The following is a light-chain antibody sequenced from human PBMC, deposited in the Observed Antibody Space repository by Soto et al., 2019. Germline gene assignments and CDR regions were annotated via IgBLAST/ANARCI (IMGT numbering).Light chain of an antibody. CDR3: QHRSNRPPLT. CDR1: QSVSSS. V-gene: IGKV3-11*01. CDR2: GAS. J-gene: IGKJ4*01. Sequence: EIVLTQSPATLSLSPGERATLSCRASQSVSSSLAWYQQSPGQAPRLLIYGASNRATGIPARFSGSGSGTDFTLTTSSLEPEDFAVYFCQHRSNRPPLTFGGGTRVEIK.